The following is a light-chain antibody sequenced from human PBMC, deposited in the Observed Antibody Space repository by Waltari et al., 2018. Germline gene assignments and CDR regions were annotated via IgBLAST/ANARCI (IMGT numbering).Light chain of an antibody. V-gene: IGLV3-1*01. CDR2: QDT. CDR1: KLGDKY. CDR3: QAWDSGTVV. Sequence: SYDLTQPPSVSVSPGPTATITCSGDKLGDKYTSWYQQRPGQSPILVIFQDTNRPSGIPERFSGSNSGNTATLAISGTQPMDEAKYYCQAWDSGTVVFGGGTMLTVL. J-gene: IGLJ2*01.